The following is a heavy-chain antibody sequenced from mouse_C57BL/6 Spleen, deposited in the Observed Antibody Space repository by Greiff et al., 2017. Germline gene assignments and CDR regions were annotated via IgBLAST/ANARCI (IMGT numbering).Heavy chain of an antibody. Sequence: VQLQQPGAELVMPGASVKLSCKASGYTFTSYWMHWVKQRPGQGLEWIGEIDPSDSYTNYNQKFKGKSTLTVDKSSSTAYMQLSSRTSEDSAVYYCARLWGSSLFDDWGQGTTLTVSS. CDR1: GYTFTSYW. D-gene: IGHD1-1*01. V-gene: IGHV1-69*01. J-gene: IGHJ2*01. CDR2: IDPSDSYT. CDR3: ARLWGSSLFDD.